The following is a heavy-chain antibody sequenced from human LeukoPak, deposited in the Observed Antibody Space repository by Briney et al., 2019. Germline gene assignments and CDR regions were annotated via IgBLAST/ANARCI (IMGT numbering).Heavy chain of an antibody. CDR1: GFSFSSYW. V-gene: IGHV3-48*04. J-gene: IGHJ3*02. CDR2: ISISGSTI. CDR3: VRGGGSCCPFNAFDI. D-gene: IGHD2-15*01. Sequence: GGSLRLSCAASGFSFSSYWMSWVRQAPGKGLEWVSYISISGSTIYNADSVKGRFTISRDNAKNSLYLQMNSLRAEDTAVYYCVRGGGSCCPFNAFDIWGQGTMVTVSS.